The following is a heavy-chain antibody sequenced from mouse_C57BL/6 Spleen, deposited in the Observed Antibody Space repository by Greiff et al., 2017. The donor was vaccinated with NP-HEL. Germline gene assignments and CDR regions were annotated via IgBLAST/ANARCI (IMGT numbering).Heavy chain of an antibody. CDR2: IDPNSGGT. Sequence: QVQLQQPGAELVKPGASVKLSCKASGYTFTSYWMHWVKQRPGRGLEWIGRIDPNSGGTKYNEKLKSKATLTVDKPYRTPYMQLSSLTAEDYAVDNGARDGDYGAYAMDYWGQGTSVTVSA. CDR1: GYTFTSYW. D-gene: IGHD2-13*01. CDR3: ARDGDYGAYAMDY. V-gene: IGHV1-72*01. J-gene: IGHJ4*01.